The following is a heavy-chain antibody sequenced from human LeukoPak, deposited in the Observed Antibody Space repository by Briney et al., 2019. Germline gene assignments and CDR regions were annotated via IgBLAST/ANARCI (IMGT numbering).Heavy chain of an antibody. D-gene: IGHD3-22*01. Sequence: GGSLRLSCAASAFTFSRFWMNWVRQAPGKGLEWVASVNEGGRERYYVDSVRGRFTISRDNAKNSVYQQMNSLRADDTAVYYCARAPGAMIVLDWGQGTLVTVSS. V-gene: IGHV3-7*01. CDR1: AFTFSRFW. J-gene: IGHJ4*02. CDR3: ARAPGAMIVLD. CDR2: VNEGGRER.